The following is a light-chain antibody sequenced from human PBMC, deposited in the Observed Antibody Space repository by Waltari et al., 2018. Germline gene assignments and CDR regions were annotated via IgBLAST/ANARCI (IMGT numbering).Light chain of an antibody. CDR2: DVS. J-gene: IGLJ2*01. V-gene: IGLV2-14*01. CDR1: SSDVGGYNY. CDR3: SSYTSSSTPV. Sequence: SPLTHPASVSGSPGQSITIPSPGPSSDVGGYNYVSWYQQHPGKAPKLMIYDVSKRPSGVSNRFSGSKSGNTASLTISGLQAEDEADYYCSSYTSSSTPVFGGGTKLTVL.